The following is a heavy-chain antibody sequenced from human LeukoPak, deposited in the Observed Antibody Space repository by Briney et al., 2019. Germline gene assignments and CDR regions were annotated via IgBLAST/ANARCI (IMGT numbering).Heavy chain of an antibody. CDR2: IYWNDDE. V-gene: IGHV2-5*04. J-gene: IGHJ4*02. Sequence: SGPTLVNPTQTLTLTCTFSGFSLGTSEVGVGWLRQDSGKALEWLALIYWNDDEYYSPSLKTRLTIIKDTSKNQVVLKMTNMGAVDRGTYYCARGRGSARSSLFDRWGQGTLVTVSS. CDR3: ARGRGSARSSLFDR. D-gene: IGHD3-3*01. CDR1: GFSLGTSEVG.